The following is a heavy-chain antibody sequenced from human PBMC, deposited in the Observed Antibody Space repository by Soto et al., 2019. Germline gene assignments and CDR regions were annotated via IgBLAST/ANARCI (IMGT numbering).Heavy chain of an antibody. D-gene: IGHD5-18*01. CDR1: GVTFSSYG. J-gene: IGHJ4*02. Sequence: QVQLVESGGGVVQPGRSLRLSCAASGVTFSSYGMHWVRQAPGKGLEWVAVIWYDGSNKYYADSVKGRFTISRDKSKNTLYLQMNSLRAEDTAVYYCARDQGRGYNYGFDYWGQGTLVTVSS. V-gene: IGHV3-33*01. CDR2: IWYDGSNK. CDR3: ARDQGRGYNYGFDY.